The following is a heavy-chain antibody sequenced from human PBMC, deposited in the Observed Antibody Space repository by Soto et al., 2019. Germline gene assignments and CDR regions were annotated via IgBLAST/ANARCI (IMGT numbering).Heavy chain of an antibody. V-gene: IGHV3-23*01. Sequence: GGSLRLSCPASGFTFSTYAMSWVRQAPGKGLEWVSGISGSGSSTYYADSVRGRFTISRDNSKNTLYLQMNSLRAEDTAIYYCAKDQPNFDYWGQGTLVTVSS. CDR1: GFTFSTYA. CDR3: AKDQPNFDY. CDR2: ISGSGSST. J-gene: IGHJ4*02.